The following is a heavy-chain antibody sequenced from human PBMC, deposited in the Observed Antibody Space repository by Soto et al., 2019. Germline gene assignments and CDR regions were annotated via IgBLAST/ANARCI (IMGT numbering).Heavy chain of an antibody. CDR1: GYTFTSYD. V-gene: IGHV1-8*01. CDR3: ARGRPARAVGGRNWLDP. CDR2: MNPNSGNT. D-gene: IGHD1-26*01. Sequence: QVQLVQSGAEVKKPGASVKVSCKASGYTFTSYDINWVRQATGQGLEWMGWMNPNSGNTGYAQKFQGRVTMTRNTAISTAYMELSSLRSEDTTVYYCARGRPARAVGGRNWLDPWGQGTLVTVSS. J-gene: IGHJ5*02.